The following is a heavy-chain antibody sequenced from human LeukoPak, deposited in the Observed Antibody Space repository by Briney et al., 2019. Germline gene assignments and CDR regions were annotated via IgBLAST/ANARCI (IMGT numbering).Heavy chain of an antibody. CDR2: ISWNSGSI. Sequence: PGRSLRLSCAASGFTFDDYAMHWVRQAPGKGLEWVSGISWNSGSIGYADSVKGRFTISRDNAKNSLYLQMNSLRAEDTALYYCAKGNYYDSSGHVDYWGQGTLVTVSS. J-gene: IGHJ4*02. V-gene: IGHV3-9*01. D-gene: IGHD3-22*01. CDR1: GFTFDDYA. CDR3: AKGNYYDSSGHVDY.